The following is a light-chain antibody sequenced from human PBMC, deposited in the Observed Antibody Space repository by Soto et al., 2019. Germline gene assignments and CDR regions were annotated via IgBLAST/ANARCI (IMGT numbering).Light chain of an antibody. J-gene: IGLJ1*01. Sequence: SVLTQPPSVSGAPGQRVTISCTGSSSNIGAGYDVHWYQQLPGTAPKLLIYGNTNRPSGVPDRFSGSKSGTSASLAITGLQAEDEADYYCQSYDSRLSSYVFGTGTKLTVL. CDR2: GNT. CDR1: SSNIGAGYD. CDR3: QSYDSRLSSYV. V-gene: IGLV1-40*01.